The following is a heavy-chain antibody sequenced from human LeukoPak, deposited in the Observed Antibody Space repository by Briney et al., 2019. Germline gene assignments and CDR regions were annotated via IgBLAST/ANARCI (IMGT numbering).Heavy chain of an antibody. J-gene: IGHJ4*02. D-gene: IGHD2-15*01. Sequence: GGSLRLSCAASGFTFSSYSMNWVRQAPGEGLEWVSSISSSSSYIYYADSVKGRFTISRDNAKNSLYLQMNSLRAEDTAVYYCARPRAKYCSGGSCYSGGVDYWGQGTLVTVSS. CDR3: ARPRAKYCSGGSCYSGGVDY. V-gene: IGHV3-21*01. CDR2: ISSSSSYI. CDR1: GFTFSSYS.